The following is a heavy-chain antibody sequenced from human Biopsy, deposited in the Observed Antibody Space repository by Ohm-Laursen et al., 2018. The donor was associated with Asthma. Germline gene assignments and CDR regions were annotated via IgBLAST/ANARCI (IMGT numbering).Heavy chain of an antibody. CDR3: ARVPATLRYFDL. Sequence: GTLSLTCTASGGSVSSGSYYWSWIRQPPGKGLAWVSYISYSGSTDYNPSLKSRLTISMDTSKNQFSLKLSSVTAADTAVYYCARVPATLRYFDLWGRGTLVTVSS. D-gene: IGHD2-15*01. J-gene: IGHJ2*01. V-gene: IGHV4-61*01. CDR2: ISYSGST. CDR1: GGSVSSGSYY.